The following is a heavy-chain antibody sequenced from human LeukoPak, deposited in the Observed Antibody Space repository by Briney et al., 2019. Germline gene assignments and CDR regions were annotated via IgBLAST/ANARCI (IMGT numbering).Heavy chain of an antibody. D-gene: IGHD3-10*01. V-gene: IGHV1-69*05. CDR3: ARSGSGSYYFDY. CDR1: GGTFSSYA. CDR2: IIPIFGTA. J-gene: IGHJ4*02. Sequence: ASVKVSCKASGGTFSSYAISWVRQAPGQGLEWPGGIIPIFGTANYAQKFQGRVTITTDESTSTAYMELSSLRSEDTAVYYCARSGSGSYYFDYWGQGTLVTVSS.